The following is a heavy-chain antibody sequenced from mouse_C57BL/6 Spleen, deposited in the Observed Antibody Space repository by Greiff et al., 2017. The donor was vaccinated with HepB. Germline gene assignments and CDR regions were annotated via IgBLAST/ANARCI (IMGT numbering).Heavy chain of an antibody. J-gene: IGHJ4*01. V-gene: IGHV1-22*01. CDR1: GYTFTDYN. D-gene: IGHD1-1*01. Sequence: VQLQQSGPELVKPGASVKMSCKASGYTFTDYNMHWVKQSHGKRLEWIGYINPNNGGTSYNQKFKGKATLTVNKSSSTAYMELRRLTSEDSAVYYCAITTVVARSYYAMDYWGQGTSVTVSS. CDR3: AITTVVARSYYAMDY. CDR2: INPNNGGT.